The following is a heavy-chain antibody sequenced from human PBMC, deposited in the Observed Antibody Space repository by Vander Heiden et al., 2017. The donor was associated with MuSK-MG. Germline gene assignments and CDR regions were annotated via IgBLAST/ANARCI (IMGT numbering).Heavy chain of an antibody. J-gene: IGHJ6*03. CDR2: INHSGST. CDR3: ARDYMTTVTTPRSYYYMDV. D-gene: IGHD4-17*01. V-gene: IGHV4-34*01. Sequence: QVQLQQWGAGLLKPSETLSLTCAVYGGSFSGYYWSWIRQPPGKGLEWIGEINHSGSTNYNPSLKSRVTISVDTSKNQFSLKLSSVTAADTAVYYCARDYMTTVTTPRSYYYMDVWGKGTTVTVSS. CDR1: GGSFSGYY.